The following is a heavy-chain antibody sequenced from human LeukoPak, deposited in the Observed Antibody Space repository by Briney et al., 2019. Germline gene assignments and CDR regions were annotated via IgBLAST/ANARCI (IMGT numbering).Heavy chain of an antibody. Sequence: GGSLRLSCAASGFTLSDYYMSWIRQAPGKGLEWVSYSSSSGSTIYYADSVKGRFAISRDNAKNSLYLQMNSLRAEDTAVYYCARDGYCSSTSCYLGGSDAFDIWGQGTMVTVSS. CDR3: ARDGYCSSTSCYLGGSDAFDI. V-gene: IGHV3-11*04. CDR1: GFTLSDYY. J-gene: IGHJ3*02. CDR2: SSSSGSTI. D-gene: IGHD2-2*03.